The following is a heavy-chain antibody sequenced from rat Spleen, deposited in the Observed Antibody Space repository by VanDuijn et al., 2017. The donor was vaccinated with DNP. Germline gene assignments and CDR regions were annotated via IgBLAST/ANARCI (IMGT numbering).Heavy chain of an antibody. Sequence: EVQMVESGGGFVQPGRSLKLFCAASGFTFSDYYMAWIRQAPTMGLEWVAYIRYDGGSTKYGDSVKGRFTISRDNAKSTLYLQMNSLRSEDMATYYCVRWNSGHFDYWGQGVMVTVSS. V-gene: IGHV5-22*01. CDR1: GFTFSDYY. CDR3: VRWNSGHFDY. D-gene: IGHD4-3*01. CDR2: IRYDGGST. J-gene: IGHJ2*01.